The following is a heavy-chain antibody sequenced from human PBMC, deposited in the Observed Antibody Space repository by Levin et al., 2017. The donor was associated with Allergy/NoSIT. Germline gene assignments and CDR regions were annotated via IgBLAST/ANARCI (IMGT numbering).Heavy chain of an antibody. D-gene: IGHD1-26*01. V-gene: IGHV4-59*01. CDR2: IYYSGST. CDR3: ARVISGSYADY. Sequence: SQTLSLTCTVSGGSISSYYWSWIRPPPGKGLEWIGYIYYSGSTNYNPSLKSRVTISVDTSKNQFSLKLSSVTAADTAVYYCARVISGSYADYWGQGTLVTVSS. J-gene: IGHJ4*02. CDR1: GGSISSYY.